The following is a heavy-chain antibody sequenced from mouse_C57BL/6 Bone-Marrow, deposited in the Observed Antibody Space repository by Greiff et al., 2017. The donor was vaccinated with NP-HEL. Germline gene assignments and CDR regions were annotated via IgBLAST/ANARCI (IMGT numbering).Heavy chain of an antibody. CDR1: GYTFTSYW. J-gene: IGHJ4*01. CDR3: ARGGSVFPYYAMDY. Sequence: VQLQQPGAELVRPGSSVKLSCKASGYTFTSYWMHWVKQRPIQGLEWIGNIDPSDSETHYNQKFKDKATLTVDKSSSTAYMQLSSLTSEDSAVYYCARGGSVFPYYAMDYWGQGTSVTVSS. V-gene: IGHV1-52*01. CDR2: IDPSDSET. D-gene: IGHD3-2*02.